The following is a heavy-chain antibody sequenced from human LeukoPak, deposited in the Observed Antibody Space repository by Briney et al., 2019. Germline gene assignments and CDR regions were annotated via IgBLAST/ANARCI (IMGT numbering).Heavy chain of an antibody. CDR2: ISHSGGST. V-gene: IGHV3-23*01. J-gene: IGHJ3*02. D-gene: IGHD4-17*01. Sequence: GGSLRLSCAASGFTFSSYDMSWVRQAPGKGLEWVSAISHSGGSTYYADSVKRRFTISRDNSKHTLYLQTNSLRAEDTAVYYCAKDSRYGDHEAFDTWGHGTMVTVSS. CDR1: GFTFSSYD. CDR3: AKDSRYGDHEAFDT.